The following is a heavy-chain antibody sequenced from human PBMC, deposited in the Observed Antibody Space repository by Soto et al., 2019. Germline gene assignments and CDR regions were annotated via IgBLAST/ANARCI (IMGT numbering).Heavy chain of an antibody. D-gene: IGHD6-19*01. CDR3: AKEIIAVSGPWDFDN. J-gene: IGHJ4*02. V-gene: IGHV3-30*18. Sequence: QVQLVASGGGVVQPGRSLRLSCVASGFTFSSYGMSWVRQAPGKGLEWVAIISYDGSLKYYGDSVKGRFPISRDNSRNTLYLQMDSLRAEDTAGYYCAKEIIAVSGPWDFDNWGQGTLVTVSS. CDR1: GFTFSSYG. CDR2: ISYDGSLK.